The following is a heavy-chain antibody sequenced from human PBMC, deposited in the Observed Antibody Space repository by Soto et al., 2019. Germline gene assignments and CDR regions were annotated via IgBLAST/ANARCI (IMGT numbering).Heavy chain of an antibody. J-gene: IGHJ4*02. D-gene: IGHD5-12*01. CDR2: VYHSGTT. CDR1: GASIGTNNW. Sequence: SETLSLTCAVSGASIGTNNWWSWVRQPPGKGLEWIGEVYHSGTTNCNPSLKSRVTISIDKSKNQFSLALTSMTAADTALYYCAVPGRGDFDYWSQGTLVTVSS. V-gene: IGHV4-4*02. CDR3: AVPGRGDFDY.